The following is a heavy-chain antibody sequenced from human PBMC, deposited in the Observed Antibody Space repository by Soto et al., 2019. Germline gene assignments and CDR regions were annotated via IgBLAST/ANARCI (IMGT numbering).Heavy chain of an antibody. Sequence: QVQLVQSGAEVKKPGASVKVSCKASGYTFTGYYMHWVRQAPGQGLEWMGWINPNSGGTNYAQKFQGWVTMTRDTSISTAYMGLSRLRSDDTAVYYCARWGWGSKQQLVQPSYYYYGMDVWGQGTTVTVSS. D-gene: IGHD6-13*01. V-gene: IGHV1-2*04. J-gene: IGHJ6*02. CDR2: INPNSGGT. CDR1: GYTFTGYY. CDR3: ARWGWGSKQQLVQPSYYYYGMDV.